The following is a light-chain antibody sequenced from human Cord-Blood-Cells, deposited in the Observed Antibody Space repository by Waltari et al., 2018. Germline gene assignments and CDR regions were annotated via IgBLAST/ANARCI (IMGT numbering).Light chain of an antibody. CDR3: QQYGSSPPLT. J-gene: IGKJ4*01. CDR1: QSVSSSY. V-gene: IGKV3-20*01. CDR2: GAS. Sequence: EIVLTQSPGTLSLSPGESATLPCRASQSVSSSYLAWYQQKPGQAPSLLIYGASSRAARIPDRFSGSGSGTDFTLTISRLEPEDFAVYYCQQYGSSPPLTFGGGTKVEIK.